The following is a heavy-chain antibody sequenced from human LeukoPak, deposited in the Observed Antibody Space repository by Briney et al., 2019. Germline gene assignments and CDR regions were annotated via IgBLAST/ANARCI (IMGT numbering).Heavy chain of an antibody. J-gene: IGHJ4*02. CDR3: ARTYSSSWYY. CDR2: IYHSGST. Sequence: KSSETLSLTCAVSGGSISSGGYSWSWIRQPPGKGLEWIGYIYHSGSTYYNPSLRSRVTMSVDTSKNQFSLKLNSVTAADTAVYYCARTYSSSWYYWGQGTLVTVSS. V-gene: IGHV4-30-2*01. D-gene: IGHD6-13*01. CDR1: GGSISSGGYS.